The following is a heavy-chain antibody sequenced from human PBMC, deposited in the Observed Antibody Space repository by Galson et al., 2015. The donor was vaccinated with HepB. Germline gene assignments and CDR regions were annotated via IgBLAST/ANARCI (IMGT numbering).Heavy chain of an antibody. J-gene: IGHJ4*02. V-gene: IGHV3-23*01. CDR2: ITPSGDNT. CDR1: GFTFSYYA. CDR3: VRAVGGAASY. Sequence: SLRLSCAASGFTFSYYAMSWVRQAPGKGLEWVSAITPSGDNTYSADSMKGRFTISRDNAKNSVHLQMNSLRAEDTALYYCVRAVGGAASYWGQGTLVTVSS. D-gene: IGHD3-16*01.